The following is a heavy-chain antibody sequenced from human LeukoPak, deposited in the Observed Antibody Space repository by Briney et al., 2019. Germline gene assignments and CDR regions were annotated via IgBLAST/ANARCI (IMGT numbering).Heavy chain of an antibody. J-gene: IGHJ4*02. CDR2: ISAYNGNT. V-gene: IGHV1-18*01. CDR3: ARGRGAHYYDSSGFDY. D-gene: IGHD3-22*01. CDR1: GYTFTSYG. Sequence: ASVKVSCKASGYTFTSYGISWVRQAPGQGLEWMGWISAYNGNTNYAQKLQGRVTMTTDTSTSTAYMGLRSLRSDDTAVYYCARGRGAHYYDSSGFDYWGQGTLVTVSS.